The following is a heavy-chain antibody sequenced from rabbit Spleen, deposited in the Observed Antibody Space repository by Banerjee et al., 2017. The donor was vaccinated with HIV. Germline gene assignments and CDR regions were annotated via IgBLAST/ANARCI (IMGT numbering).Heavy chain of an antibody. D-gene: IGHD1-1*01. Sequence: QSSEESGGDLVKPGASLTLTCTASGFDLSNYYYMCWVRQAPGKGLEWIACIYTGSGSTYYASWALGRFTISKTSSTTVTLQLNSLTAADTATYFCARDPNYASGHYIYSFWGQGTLVTVS. CDR3: ARDPNYASGHYIYSF. V-gene: IGHV1S40*01. CDR2: IYTGSGST. J-gene: IGHJ4*01. CDR1: GFDLSNYYY.